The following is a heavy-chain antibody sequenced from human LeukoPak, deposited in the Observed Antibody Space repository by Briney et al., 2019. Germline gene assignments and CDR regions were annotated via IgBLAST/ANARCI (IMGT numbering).Heavy chain of an antibody. V-gene: IGHV1-2*02. CDR3: ASVGYCSSTSCSPYNWFDP. CDR2: INPNSGGT. D-gene: IGHD2-2*03. CDR1: GHTFTGYY. J-gene: IGHJ5*02. Sequence: ASVKVSCKASGHTFTGYYMHWVRQAPGQGLEWMGWINPNSGGTNYAQKFQGRVTMTRDTSISTAYMELSRLRSGDTAVYYCASVGYCSSTSCSPYNWFDPWGQGTLVTVS.